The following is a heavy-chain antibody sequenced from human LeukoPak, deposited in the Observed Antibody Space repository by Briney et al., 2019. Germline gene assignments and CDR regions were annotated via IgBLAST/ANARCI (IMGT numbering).Heavy chain of an antibody. D-gene: IGHD3-3*01. V-gene: IGHV4-39*07. CDR3: ARYVVVPAAERKYYDFWSGSDTANFDY. J-gene: IGHJ4*02. CDR1: GGSISSSSYY. CDR2: IYYSGST. Sequence: SETLSLTCTVSGGSISSSSYYWGWIRQPPGKGLEWIGSIYYSGSTYYNPSLKSRVTISVDTSKNQFSLKLSSVTAADTAVYYCARYVVVPAAERKYYDFWSGSDTANFDYWGQGTLVTVSS.